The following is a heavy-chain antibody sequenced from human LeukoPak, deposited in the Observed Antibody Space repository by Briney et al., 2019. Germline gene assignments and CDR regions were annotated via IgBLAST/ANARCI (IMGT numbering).Heavy chain of an antibody. V-gene: IGHV1-2*02. Sequence: ASVKVSCKASGYTFTSYGISWVRQAPGQGLEWMGWINPNSGGTNYAQKFQGRVTMTRDTSISTAYMELSRLRSDDTAVYYCARDWLRIVGASPLGYWGQGALVTVSS. J-gene: IGHJ4*02. CDR1: GYTFTSYG. CDR2: INPNSGGT. CDR3: ARDWLRIVGASPLGY. D-gene: IGHD1-26*01.